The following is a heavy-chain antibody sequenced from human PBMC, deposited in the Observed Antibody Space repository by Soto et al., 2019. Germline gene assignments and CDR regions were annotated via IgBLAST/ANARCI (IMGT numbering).Heavy chain of an antibody. J-gene: IGHJ4*02. CDR3: TRDKIIVVMTLLSLDF. V-gene: IGHV1-69*06. CDR2: IIPILGTP. D-gene: IGHD2-21*01. Sequence: QVQLVQSGAEVKKPGSSVKVACKASGGTFDSHAINWVRQAPGQGLEWIGGIIPILGTPNYAQNFQDRVTISADKSTRTAHMELRFLGSGDTAVYYCTRDKIIVVMTLLSLDFWGQVTLVTVSS. CDR1: GGTFDSHA.